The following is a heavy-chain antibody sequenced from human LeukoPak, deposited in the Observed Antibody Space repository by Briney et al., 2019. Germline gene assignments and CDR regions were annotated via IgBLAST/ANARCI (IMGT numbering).Heavy chain of an antibody. CDR3: VGPGATTRFDY. V-gene: IGHV4-34*01. Sequence: SETLSLTCVVYGGSLTDLWWSWIRQPPGKGLEWIGEINHSGTTYYNPSLKSRVTISVDTSKNQFSLKLDSVTAADTAIYYCVGPGATTRFDYWGQGSLVTGSS. CDR1: GGSLTDLW. D-gene: IGHD1-26*01. J-gene: IGHJ4*02. CDR2: INHSGTT.